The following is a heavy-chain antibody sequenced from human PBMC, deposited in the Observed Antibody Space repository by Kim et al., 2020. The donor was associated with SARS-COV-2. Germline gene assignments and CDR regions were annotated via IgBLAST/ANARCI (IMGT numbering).Heavy chain of an antibody. V-gene: IGHV4-34*01. D-gene: IGHD3-10*01. Sequence: SETLSLTCAVYGGSFSGYYWSWIRQPPGKGLEWIGEINHSGSTNYNPSLKSRVPISVDTSKNQFSLKLSSVTASDTAVYYCARYQGALPWFREVLLPYF. CDR1: GGSFSGYY. J-gene: IGHJ4*01. CDR2: INHSGST. CDR3: ARYQGALPWFREVLLPYF.